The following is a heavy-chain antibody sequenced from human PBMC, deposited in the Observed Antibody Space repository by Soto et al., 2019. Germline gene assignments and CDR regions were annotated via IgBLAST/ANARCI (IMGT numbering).Heavy chain of an antibody. Sequence: SETLSLTCTVSGGSISSSSYYWGWIRQPPGKGLEWIGSIYYSGSTYYNPSLKSRVTISVDTSKNQFSLKLSSVTAADTAVYYCARRGFDSSGYYYSFDYWGQGTPVTVSS. D-gene: IGHD3-22*01. CDR1: GGSISSSSYY. V-gene: IGHV4-39*01. J-gene: IGHJ4*02. CDR2: IYYSGST. CDR3: ARRGFDSSGYYYSFDY.